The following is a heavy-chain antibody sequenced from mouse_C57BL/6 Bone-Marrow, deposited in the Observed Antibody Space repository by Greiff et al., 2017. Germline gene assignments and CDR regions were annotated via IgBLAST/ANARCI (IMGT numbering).Heavy chain of an antibody. J-gene: IGHJ3*01. CDR1: GYSITSGYY. Sequence: QLQASGPGLVKPSQSLSLTCSFTGYSITSGYYWNWLRQFPGHKLEWMGYISYDGSNNYNPSLKNRISITRDTSKNQFFLKLNSVTTEDTATYYCARCDAWFAYWGQGTLVTVSA. CDR2: ISYDGSN. CDR3: ARCDAWFAY. V-gene: IGHV3-6*01. D-gene: IGHD2-3*01.